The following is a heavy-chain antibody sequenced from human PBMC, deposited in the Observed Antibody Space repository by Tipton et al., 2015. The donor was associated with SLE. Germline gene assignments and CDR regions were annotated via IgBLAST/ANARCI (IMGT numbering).Heavy chain of an antibody. D-gene: IGHD1-26*01. CDR1: DDSISSSNW. V-gene: IGHV4-4*02. CDR3: ARGPSVVGTSGYDALDI. CDR2: IFHIGST. J-gene: IGHJ3*02. Sequence: GSLRLSCTVSDDSISSSNWWNWVRQPPGKGLEWIGEIFHIGSTNYQPSLKSRVTISVDKSRNQFSLKLTSVTAADTAVYYRARGPSVVGTSGYDALDIWGQGTMVTVSS.